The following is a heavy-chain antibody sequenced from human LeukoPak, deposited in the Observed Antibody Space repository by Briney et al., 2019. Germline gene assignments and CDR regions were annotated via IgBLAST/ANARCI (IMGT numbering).Heavy chain of an antibody. D-gene: IGHD3-22*01. Sequence: SETLSLTCAVYGGSFSGYYWSWIRHPPGKGLEWIGEINHSGSTNYNPSLKSRVTISVDTSKNQFSLKLSSVTAADTAVYYCARGRGGYYYSWFDPWGQGTLVTVSS. CDR3: ARGRGGYYYSWFDP. CDR2: INHSGST. CDR1: GGSFSGYY. V-gene: IGHV4-34*01. J-gene: IGHJ5*02.